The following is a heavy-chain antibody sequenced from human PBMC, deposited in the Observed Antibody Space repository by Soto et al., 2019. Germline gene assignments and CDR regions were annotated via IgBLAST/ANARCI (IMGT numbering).Heavy chain of an antibody. CDR2: INHSGST. Sequence: QVQLQQWGAGLLKPSETLSLTCAVYGGSFSGYYWSWIRQPPGKGLEWIGEINHSGSTNYNPSLKSRVTISVYTSKNQFSLTLSSVTAADTAVYYCARGYSSGWYAGFDYWGQGTLVTVSS. J-gene: IGHJ4*02. CDR1: GGSFSGYY. D-gene: IGHD6-19*01. CDR3: ARGYSSGWYAGFDY. V-gene: IGHV4-34*01.